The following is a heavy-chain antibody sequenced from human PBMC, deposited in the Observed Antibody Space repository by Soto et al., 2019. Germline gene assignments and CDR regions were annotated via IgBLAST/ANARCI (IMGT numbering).Heavy chain of an antibody. J-gene: IGHJ4*02. CDR2: IYYSGRT. Sequence: QVQLQESGPGLVKPSETLSLTCTVSGGSVGSGSYYWSWIRQPPGKGLEWIGNIYYSGRTTYNPSFKSRVTISVDTSKNQFSLNMTSVTAADTAVYYCARDRGRVANSDHWGQGALVTVSS. CDR1: GGSVGSGSYY. CDR3: ARDRGRVANSDH. D-gene: IGHD2-15*01. V-gene: IGHV4-61*01.